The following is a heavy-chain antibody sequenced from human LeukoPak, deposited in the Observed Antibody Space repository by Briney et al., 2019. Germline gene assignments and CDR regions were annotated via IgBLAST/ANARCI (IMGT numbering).Heavy chain of an antibody. CDR2: ISSSGSTI. Sequence: PGGSLRLSCAASGFTFSDYYMNWIRQVPGKGLEWVSYISSSGSTIYYADSVEGRFTISRDNAKNSLYLQMNSLRAEDTAVYYCARDPRSSSWYSFDYWGQGTLVTVSS. J-gene: IGHJ4*02. D-gene: IGHD6-13*01. V-gene: IGHV3-11*04. CDR3: ARDPRSSSWYSFDY. CDR1: GFTFSDYY.